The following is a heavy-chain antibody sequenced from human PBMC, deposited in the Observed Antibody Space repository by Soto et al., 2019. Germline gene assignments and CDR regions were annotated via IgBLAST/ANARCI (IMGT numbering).Heavy chain of an antibody. CDR3: ARADDRSFLHFEY. D-gene: IGHD3-22*01. CDR1: GYNFISYG. V-gene: IGHV1-18*01. Sequence: QVPLVQSGAEVQKPGASVKLSCKTSGYNFISYGISWVRQAPGQGLEWMGWINTYNGNVNYAQKVQGRVTMTADPFTGTAYVELRSLISDDTAVYYCARADDRSFLHFEYWGQGALVTVAS. CDR2: INTYNGNV. J-gene: IGHJ4*02.